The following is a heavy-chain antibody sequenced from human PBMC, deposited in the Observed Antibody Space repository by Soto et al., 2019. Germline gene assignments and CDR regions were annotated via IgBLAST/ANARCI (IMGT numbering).Heavy chain of an antibody. D-gene: IGHD3-10*01. CDR2: ISSGGNGT. CDR1: GFTFSKYA. CDR3: AKRFFGSGSPPGAFDV. Sequence: GGSLRLSCAASGFTFSKYAMSWVRQAPGKGPEWVSFISSGGNGTYYADSVKGRFTISRDNSKNTLYVQMNNLRAEDTAIYYCAKRFFGSGSPPGAFDVWGQGTMVTV. J-gene: IGHJ3*01. V-gene: IGHV3-23*03.